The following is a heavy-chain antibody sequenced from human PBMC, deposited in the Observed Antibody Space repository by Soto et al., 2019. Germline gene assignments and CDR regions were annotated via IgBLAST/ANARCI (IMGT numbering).Heavy chain of an antibody. Sequence: QVQLVQSGAEVKKPGASVKVSCKASGYTFTSYGISWVRQAPGQGLEWMGWISAYNGNTNYAQKLQGRVTMTTDTSTSTAYMELRRLRSDDTAVYYCARVRSSSRVFGVVITSFRAGYFDYWGQGTLVTVSS. CDR2: ISAYNGNT. CDR1: GYTFTSYG. D-gene: IGHD3-3*01. V-gene: IGHV1-18*01. J-gene: IGHJ4*02. CDR3: ARVRSSSRVFGVVITSFRAGYFDY.